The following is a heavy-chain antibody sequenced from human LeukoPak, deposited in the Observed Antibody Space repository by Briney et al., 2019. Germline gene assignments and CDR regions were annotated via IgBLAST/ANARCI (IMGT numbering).Heavy chain of an antibody. J-gene: IGHJ5*02. V-gene: IGHV4-38-2*02. D-gene: IGHD3-10*01. CDR2: IYHSGST. Sequence: PSETLSLTCTVSGGSISSGYYWGWIRQPPGKGLEWIGYIYHSGSTYYNPSLKSRVTISVDTSKNQFSLKLSSVTAADTAVYYCAKSSWSLFDPWGQGTLVTVSS. CDR1: GGSISSGYY. CDR3: AKSSWSLFDP.